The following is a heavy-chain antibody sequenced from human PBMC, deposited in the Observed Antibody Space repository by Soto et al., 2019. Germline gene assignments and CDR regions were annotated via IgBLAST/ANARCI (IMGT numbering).Heavy chain of an antibody. CDR1: GFTFSNAW. CDR3: TTGAIITILAAHDAFDI. J-gene: IGHJ3*02. Sequence: VGSLRLSCAASGFTFSNAWMSWVRQAPGKGLGWVGRIKSKTDGETTDYAAPVKGRFTISRDDSKNTLYLQMNSLKTEDTAVYYCTTGAIITILAAHDAFDIWGQGTMVTVSS. D-gene: IGHD3-9*01. V-gene: IGHV3-15*01. CDR2: IKSKTDGETT.